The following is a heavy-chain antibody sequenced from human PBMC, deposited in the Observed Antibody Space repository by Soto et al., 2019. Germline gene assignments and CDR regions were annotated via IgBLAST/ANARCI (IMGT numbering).Heavy chain of an antibody. J-gene: IGHJ4*02. CDR2: ISYDGSNK. D-gene: IGHD2-15*01. V-gene: IGHV3-30-3*01. Sequence: PGGSLRLSCAASGFTFSSYAMHWVRQAPGKGLEWVAVISYDGSNKYYADSVRGRFTISRDNSKNTLYLQMNSLRAEDTAVYYCARVRDIVVVVAAMDYWGQGTLVTVSS. CDR1: GFTFSSYA. CDR3: ARVRDIVVVVAAMDY.